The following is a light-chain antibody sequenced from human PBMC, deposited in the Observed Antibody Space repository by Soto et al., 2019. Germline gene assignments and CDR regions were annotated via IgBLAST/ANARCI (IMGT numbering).Light chain of an antibody. J-gene: IGKJ1*01. CDR1: QSIDNY. CDR2: AAS. Sequence: DIQMTQSPSSLSASVGDRVTITCRASQSIDNYLSWYQQIPGKAPKLLIYAASNLQRGVPSRFSGSGSGTEFTLTISSLQPDDFATYYCQHYNSYSEAFGQGTKVDIK. CDR3: QHYNSYSEA. V-gene: IGKV1-17*01.